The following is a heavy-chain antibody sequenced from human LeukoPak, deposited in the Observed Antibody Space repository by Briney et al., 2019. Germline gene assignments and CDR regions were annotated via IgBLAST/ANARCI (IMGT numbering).Heavy chain of an antibody. D-gene: IGHD3-22*01. V-gene: IGHV1-2*04. Sequence: ASVKVSCKASGYTFTGYYMHWVRQAPGQGLEWMVWINPNSGGTNYAQKFQGWVTMTRDTSISTAYMELSRLRSDDTAVYYCARARVRDSSGYYPNPYYYYGMDVWGQGTTVTVSS. J-gene: IGHJ6*02. CDR1: GYTFTGYY. CDR2: INPNSGGT. CDR3: ARARVRDSSGYYPNPYYYYGMDV.